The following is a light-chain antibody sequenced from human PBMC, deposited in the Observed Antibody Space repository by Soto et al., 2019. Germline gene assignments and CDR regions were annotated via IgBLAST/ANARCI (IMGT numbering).Light chain of an antibody. CDR2: EVS. J-gene: IGLJ1*01. Sequence: QSALTQPASGSGSPGQSITISCTGTSSDVGGYNYVSWYQQHPGKAPKLMIYEVSNRPSGVSNRFSGSKSGNTASLTISGLQAEDEADYYCSSYTSSSIDYVLGTGTKLTVL. CDR1: SSDVGGYNY. V-gene: IGLV2-14*01. CDR3: SSYTSSSIDYV.